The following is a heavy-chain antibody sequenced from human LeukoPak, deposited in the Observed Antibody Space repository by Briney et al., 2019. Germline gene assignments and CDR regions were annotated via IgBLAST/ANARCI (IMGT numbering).Heavy chain of an antibody. CDR3: ARGDSSSYSFDY. V-gene: IGHV3-21*01. J-gene: IGHJ4*02. Sequence: GGSLRLSCAASGFTFSSYSMNWVRQAPGKGLEWVSSISSSSSYIYYADSVKGRFTISRDNAKNSLYLQMNSLRAEDTAVYYCARGDSSSYSFDYWGQGTLVTVSS. CDR2: ISSSSSYI. D-gene: IGHD6-13*01. CDR1: GFTFSSYS.